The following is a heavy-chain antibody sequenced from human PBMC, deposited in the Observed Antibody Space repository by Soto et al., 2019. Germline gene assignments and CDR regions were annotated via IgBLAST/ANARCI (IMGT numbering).Heavy chain of an antibody. CDR3: ARLRGYYDSSGFDH. J-gene: IGHJ4*02. D-gene: IGHD3-22*01. Sequence: GGSLRLSCAASGLTFSDYYMSWIRQAPGKGLEWVSYISGGGGSTIQYGDSVKGRFTISRDNAKNSLYLQMNSLRAEDTAVYFCARLRGYYDSSGFDHWGQGTLVTVSS. CDR2: ISGGGGSTI. V-gene: IGHV3-11*01. CDR1: GLTFSDYY.